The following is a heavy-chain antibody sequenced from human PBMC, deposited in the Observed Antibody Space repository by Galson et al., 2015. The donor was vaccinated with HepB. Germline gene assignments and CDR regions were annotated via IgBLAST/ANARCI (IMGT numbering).Heavy chain of an antibody. CDR2: VTGNGGYT. CDR1: GFTFRSYA. J-gene: IGHJ5*02. CDR3: AKDGLQWHDP. D-gene: IGHD6-19*01. V-gene: IGHV3-23*01. Sequence: SLRLSCAASGFTFRSYAMHWVRQAPGKGLEWVAVVTGNGGYTAYTESMQGRFTISRDNSKNTLYLQMNRLRADDTAVYYCAKDGLQWHDPWGQGTLVTVSS.